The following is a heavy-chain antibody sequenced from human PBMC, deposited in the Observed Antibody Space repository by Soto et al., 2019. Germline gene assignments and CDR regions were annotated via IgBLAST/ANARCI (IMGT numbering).Heavy chain of an antibody. V-gene: IGHV1-18*01. CDR2: INGYTGNT. Sequence: QVQLVKSGAEVKKPGASVKVSCKASGYTFTSYGLSWVRQAPGQGLEWMGWINGYTGNTNYAQKFQGRVTMTTDTSTNTAYLDLWTLISDDTAVYYCARSWVTGKGGIDVWGQGTTVTVSS. J-gene: IGHJ6*02. CDR1: GYTFTSYG. D-gene: IGHD3-16*01. CDR3: ARSWVTGKGGIDV.